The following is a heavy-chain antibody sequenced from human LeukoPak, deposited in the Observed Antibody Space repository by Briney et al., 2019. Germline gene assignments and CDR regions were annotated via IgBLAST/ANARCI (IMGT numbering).Heavy chain of an antibody. D-gene: IGHD3-10*01. J-gene: IGHJ6*03. V-gene: IGHV3-23*01. CDR2: LHNDGVTT. Sequence: GGSLRLSCAASGFTFSNYAMSWVRQGPGQGLQWVSLLHNDGVTTYYADSVRGRFTISRDNSNNTLYLKVNILRAEDTAVYYCAKHRGVHPPYYMDVWGKGTTVTVSS. CDR1: GFTFSNYA. CDR3: AKHRGVHPPYYMDV.